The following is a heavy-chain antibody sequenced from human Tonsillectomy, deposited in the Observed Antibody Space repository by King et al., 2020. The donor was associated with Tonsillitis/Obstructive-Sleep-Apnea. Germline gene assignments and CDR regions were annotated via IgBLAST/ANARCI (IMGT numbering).Heavy chain of an antibody. D-gene: IGHD4-23*01. V-gene: IGHV4-39*01. Sequence: QLQESGPGLVKPSETLSLTCTVSGGSISSSSYYWCWIRQATGKGLEWIGSIYDSASTYYNPSLKSRVTISVDTSKNKISLKLDSVTAADTAVYHCTGGCDYGGTHWYFDLWGRGTLVTVSS. CDR3: TGGCDYGGTHWYFDL. CDR1: GGSISSSSYY. CDR2: IYDSAST. J-gene: IGHJ2*01.